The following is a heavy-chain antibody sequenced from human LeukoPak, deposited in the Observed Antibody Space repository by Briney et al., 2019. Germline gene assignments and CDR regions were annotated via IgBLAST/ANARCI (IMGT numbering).Heavy chain of an antibody. CDR1: GFTFSSYG. D-gene: IGHD6-13*01. CDR3: AKVASYSSSWYDYYYYYGMDV. V-gene: IGHV3-30*18. Sequence: HPGGSLRLSCAASGFTFSSYGMHWVRQAPGKGLEWVAVISYGGSNKYYADSVKGQFTISRDNSKNTLYLQMSSLRAEDTAVYYCAKVASYSSSWYDYYYYYGMDVWGQGTTVTVSS. J-gene: IGHJ6*02. CDR2: ISYGGSNK.